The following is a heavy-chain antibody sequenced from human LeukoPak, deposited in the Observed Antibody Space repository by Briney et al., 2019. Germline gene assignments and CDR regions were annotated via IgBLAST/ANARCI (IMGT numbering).Heavy chain of an antibody. CDR2: IYYSWNT. V-gene: IGHV4-59*01. J-gene: IGHJ4*02. Sequence: PSETLSLICTVSGGSISIYYWSWVPQPPGKGLELSGYIYYSWNTNYNPSLKRRDTLSVDTSKNPFYLKLSPVTAADTAVYYCASGVWDYFDYWGQGTLVSVSS. CDR3: ASGVWDYFDY. D-gene: IGHD2-8*01. CDR1: GGSISIYY.